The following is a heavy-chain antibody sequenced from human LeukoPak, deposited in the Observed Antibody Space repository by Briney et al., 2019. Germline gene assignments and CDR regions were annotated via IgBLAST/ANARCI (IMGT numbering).Heavy chain of an antibody. D-gene: IGHD5-18*01. CDR1: GGSISSSNW. V-gene: IGHV4-4*02. CDR3: ARVGGYSYGYNVLDY. Sequence: KPSGTLPLTCAVSGGSISSSNWWSWVRQPPGKGLEWIGEIYHSGSTNYNPSLKSRVTISVDTSKNQFSLKLSSVTAADTAVYYCARVGGYSYGYNVLDYWGQGTLVTVSS. J-gene: IGHJ4*02. CDR2: IYHSGST.